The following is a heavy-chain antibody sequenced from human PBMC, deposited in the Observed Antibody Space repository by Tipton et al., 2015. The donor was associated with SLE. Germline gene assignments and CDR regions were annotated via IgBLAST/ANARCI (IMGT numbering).Heavy chain of an antibody. CDR1: GGSISRYY. CDR2: IYYSGST. V-gene: IGHV4-59*01. D-gene: IGHD7-27*01. Sequence: TLSLTCTVSGGSISRYYWSWTRQPPGKGLEWIGYIYYSGSTNYNPSLKSRVTISVDTSKNQFSLKLSSVTAADTAVYYCAVWGRGYYFDYWGQGTLVTVSS. CDR3: AVWGRGYYFDY. J-gene: IGHJ4*02.